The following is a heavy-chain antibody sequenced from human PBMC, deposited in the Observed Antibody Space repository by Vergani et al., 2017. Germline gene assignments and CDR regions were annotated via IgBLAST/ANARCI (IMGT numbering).Heavy chain of an antibody. CDR3: AKANPRNSGYDYLFYYHAMDV. CDR1: GFTFNHYA. Sequence: EVQLLESGGDLVQPGGSLRLSCAASGFTFNHYAMNWVRQAPGKGLEWVSGISGSGGSTYYADSVKGRFTISRVSSKNALYLQMNSLSAGDTAVYYCAKANPRNSGYDYLFYYHAMDVWGQGTTVTVSS. D-gene: IGHD5-12*01. J-gene: IGHJ6*02. V-gene: IGHV3-23*01. CDR2: ISGSGGST.